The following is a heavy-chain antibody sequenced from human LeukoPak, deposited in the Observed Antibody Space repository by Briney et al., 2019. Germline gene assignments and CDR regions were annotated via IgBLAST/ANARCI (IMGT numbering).Heavy chain of an antibody. J-gene: IGHJ6*04. CDR1: GGSFSGYY. D-gene: IGHD3-16*01. CDR3: GRKRNDSSPANVMDF. CDR2: INHSGST. V-gene: IGHV4-34*01. Sequence: PSETLSLTCAVYGGSFSGYYWSWIRQPPGKGLEWIGEINHSGSTNYNPSLKSRVTISVDTSKNQFSLKLSSVTAADTAVYYCGRKRNDSSPANVMDFWGKGTRVTASS.